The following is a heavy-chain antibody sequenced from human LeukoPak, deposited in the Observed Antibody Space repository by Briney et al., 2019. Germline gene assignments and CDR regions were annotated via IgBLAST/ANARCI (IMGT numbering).Heavy chain of an antibody. J-gene: IGHJ4*02. CDR3: ASQAVGGTSPHYYFDY. Sequence: PGRSLRLSCATSGFTFSRYAMHWVRQAPGKGLEWVALISYDANIGSNKYYADSVKGRFTISRDNSKNTLYLQMNSLRAEDTAVYYCASQAVGGTSPHYYFDYWGQGTLVTVSS. CDR1: GFTFSRYA. V-gene: IGHV3-30-3*01. CDR2: ISYDANIGSNK. D-gene: IGHD6-19*01.